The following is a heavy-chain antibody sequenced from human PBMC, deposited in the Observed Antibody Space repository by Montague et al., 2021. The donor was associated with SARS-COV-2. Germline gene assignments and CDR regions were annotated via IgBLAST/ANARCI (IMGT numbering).Heavy chain of an antibody. CDR2: IYWNDGK. D-gene: IGHD5-12*01. J-gene: IGHJ5*02. V-gene: IGHV2-5*01. Sequence: PALVKPTQTITLICSLSGFSLDTRGAGVAWIRQPPGKALEWLGTIYWNDGKHYNSSLKSRLSMSKDTSKNQVVLTLTDVGPADTATYFCAKREEDNNGYSGLDPWGRGTLVTVSS. CDR3: AKREEDNNGYSGLDP. CDR1: GFSLDTRGAG.